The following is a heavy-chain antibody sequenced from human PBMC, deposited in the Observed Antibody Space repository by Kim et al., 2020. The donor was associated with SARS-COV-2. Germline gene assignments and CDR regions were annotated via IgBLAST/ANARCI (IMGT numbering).Heavy chain of an antibody. Sequence: AGTLRLSCAASGFTFSTYAMSWVRQSPGKGLEWVSAISTSGANRYYADSVKGRFTISRDNSKNILSLQMNILRAEDTAVYYCAKRMLRSSWNYYFDYWG. CDR2: ISTSGANR. CDR3: AKRMLRSSWNYYFDY. D-gene: IGHD1-7*01. CDR1: GFTFSTYA. V-gene: IGHV3-23*01. J-gene: IGHJ4*01.